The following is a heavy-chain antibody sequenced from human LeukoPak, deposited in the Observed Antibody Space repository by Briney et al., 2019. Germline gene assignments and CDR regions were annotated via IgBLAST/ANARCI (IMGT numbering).Heavy chain of an antibody. Sequence: SLRLSCAASGFAFSTYAMHWVRQAPGKGLEWVAVIWYDGSNKYYTDSVKGRVTLSRDNSKNTVSLQMNSLRAEDTAVYYCARGDSNRRGGHYYYNYGMDVWGQGTTVTVSS. CDR2: IWYDGSNK. CDR3: ARGDSNRRGGHYYYNYGMDV. V-gene: IGHV3-33*01. D-gene: IGHD3-22*01. CDR1: GFAFSTYA. J-gene: IGHJ6*02.